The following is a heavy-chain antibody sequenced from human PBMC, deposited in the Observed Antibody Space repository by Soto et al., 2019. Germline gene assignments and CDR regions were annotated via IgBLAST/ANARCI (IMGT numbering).Heavy chain of an antibody. V-gene: IGHV3-30-3*01. CDR1: GFIFSRYA. D-gene: IGHD3-10*01. CDR2: ISDDGSNK. J-gene: IGHJ6*02. CDR3: ARGLGRGVSPDYYYGMDV. Sequence: PGGSLRLACGASGFIFSRYAMHWVRQAPGKGLKWAAVISDDGSNKYYGDSVKGRFTISRDNSKNTLSLQMNSLRAEDTAVYYCARGLGRGVSPDYYYGMDVWGQGTKVTVSS.